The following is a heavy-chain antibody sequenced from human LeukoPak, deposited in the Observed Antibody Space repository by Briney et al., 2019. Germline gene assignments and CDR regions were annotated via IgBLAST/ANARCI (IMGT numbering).Heavy chain of an antibody. Sequence: SETLSLTCTVSGGSISSYYWSWIRQPAGKGLEWIGRIYTSGSTNYNPSLKSRVTMSVDTSKNQFSLKLGSVTAADTAVYYCARTRVAAAGIVNWFDPRGQGTLVTVSS. CDR2: IYTSGST. V-gene: IGHV4-4*07. CDR3: ARTRVAAAGIVNWFDP. J-gene: IGHJ5*02. CDR1: GGSISSYY. D-gene: IGHD6-13*01.